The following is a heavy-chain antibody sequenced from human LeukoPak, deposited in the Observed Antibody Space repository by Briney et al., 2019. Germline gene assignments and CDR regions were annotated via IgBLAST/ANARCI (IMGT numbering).Heavy chain of an antibody. D-gene: IGHD2-2*01. Sequence: GGSLRLSCAASGSTFSSYEMNWVRQAPGKGLEWVSYISSSGSTIYYADSVKGRFTISRDNAKNSLYLQMNSLRAEDTAVYYCARDRIVVPAVPFDYWGQGTLVTVSS. CDR1: GSTFSSYE. V-gene: IGHV3-48*03. CDR2: ISSSGSTI. J-gene: IGHJ4*02. CDR3: ARDRIVVPAVPFDY.